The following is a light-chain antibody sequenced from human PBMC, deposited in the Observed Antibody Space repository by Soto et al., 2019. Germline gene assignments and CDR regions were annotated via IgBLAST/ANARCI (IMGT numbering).Light chain of an antibody. CDR2: DAS. CDR1: QSVSSN. CDR3: QQYNNWPFIT. J-gene: IGKJ5*01. V-gene: IGKV3-15*01. Sequence: REMTHSRATLSVSPGQESTLSCRASQSVSSNLAWYQQKPGQAPRLLXYDASTRATGIPARFSGSGSGTEFTLSISSLQSEDFAVYYCQQYNNWPFITFGQGTRLEIK.